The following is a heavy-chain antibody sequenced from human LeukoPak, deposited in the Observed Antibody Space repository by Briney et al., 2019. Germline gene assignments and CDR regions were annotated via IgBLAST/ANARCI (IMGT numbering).Heavy chain of an antibody. Sequence: ASVTVSCKASGYTFTGYYMHWVRQAPGQGLEWMGWINPNSGGTNYAQKFQGRVTMTRDTSISTAYMELSRLRSDDTAVYYCARGPGQWLRRAFDIWGQGAMVTVSS. V-gene: IGHV1-2*02. CDR2: INPNSGGT. CDR3: ARGPGQWLRRAFDI. CDR1: GYTFTGYY. J-gene: IGHJ3*02. D-gene: IGHD5-12*01.